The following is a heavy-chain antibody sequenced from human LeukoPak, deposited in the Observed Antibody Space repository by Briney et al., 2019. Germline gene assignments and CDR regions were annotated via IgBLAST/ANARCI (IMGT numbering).Heavy chain of an antibody. D-gene: IGHD2-21*02. CDR1: GYTFTDYY. CDR3: AREGGHIVLVTAQKAFDN. CDR2: ISGHDGNT. Sequence: ASVKVSCKASGYTFTDYYMHWVRQAPGQGPEWMGWISGHDGNTVYAQRFQGRVSMTTDASTNTAFLEFWTLTPDDTAVYYCAREGGHIVLVTAQKAFDNWGQGTLVTVSS. V-gene: IGHV1-18*04. J-gene: IGHJ4*02.